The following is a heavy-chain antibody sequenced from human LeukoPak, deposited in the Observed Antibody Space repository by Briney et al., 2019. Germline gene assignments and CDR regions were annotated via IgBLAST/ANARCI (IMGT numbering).Heavy chain of an antibody. V-gene: IGHV3-53*04. D-gene: IGHD5-24*01. CDR3: ARARWLQYGFDY. CDR2: IYSGGST. Sequence: AGGSLRLSCAASGFTVSSNYMSWVRQAPGKGLEWVSVIYSGGSTYYADSVKGRFTISRRNSKNTLYLQMNSLRAEDTAVYYCARARWLQYGFDYWGQGTLVTVSS. J-gene: IGHJ4*02. CDR1: GFTVSSNY.